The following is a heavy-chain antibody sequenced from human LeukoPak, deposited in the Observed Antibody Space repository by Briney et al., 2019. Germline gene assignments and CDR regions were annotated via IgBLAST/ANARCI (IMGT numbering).Heavy chain of an antibody. D-gene: IGHD3-10*01. CDR3: ARAGSHWHYVY. J-gene: IGHJ4*02. CDR2: IWYDGSNK. V-gene: IGHV3-33*01. Sequence: PGGSLRLSCAASGFTFRTYGMHWVRQAPGKGLEWVAVIWYDGSNKYYADSVKGRFTISRDNAKNSLSLQMNNLRVEDTAVYYCARAGSHWHYVYWGQGTVVTVS. CDR1: GFTFRTYG.